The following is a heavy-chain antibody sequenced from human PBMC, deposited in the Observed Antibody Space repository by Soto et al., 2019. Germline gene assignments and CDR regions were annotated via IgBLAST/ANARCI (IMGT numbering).Heavy chain of an antibody. V-gene: IGHV1-69*02. Sequence: ASVKVSCKASGGTFSSYTISRVRQAPGQGLEWMGRIIPILGIANYAQKFQGRVTITADKSTSTAYMELSSLRSEDTAVYYCARGWFGELSEWFDPWGQGTLVTVSS. J-gene: IGHJ5*02. CDR2: IIPILGIA. D-gene: IGHD3-10*01. CDR1: GGTFSSYT. CDR3: ARGWFGELSEWFDP.